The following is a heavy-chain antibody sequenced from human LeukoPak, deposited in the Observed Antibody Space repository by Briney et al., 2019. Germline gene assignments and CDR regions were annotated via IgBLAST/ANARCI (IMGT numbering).Heavy chain of an antibody. D-gene: IGHD6-13*01. CDR2: IYYSGST. V-gene: IGHV4-59*01. J-gene: IGHJ1*01. CDR3: ARSITSSWYGDFQH. Sequence: KASETLSLTCTVSGGSMGGYFWSWIRQPPGKGLEWIGYIYYSGSTNYNPSLKSRVTISVDTSKNQFSLKLSSVTAADTAVYYCARSITSSWYGDFQHWGQGTLVTVSS. CDR1: GGSMGGYF.